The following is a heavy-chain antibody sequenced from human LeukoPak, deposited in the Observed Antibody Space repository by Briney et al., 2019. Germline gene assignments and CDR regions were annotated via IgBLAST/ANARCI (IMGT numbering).Heavy chain of an antibody. V-gene: IGHV3-9*01. J-gene: IGHJ4*01. CDR1: GFSFDDYA. CDR2: ISWNSGSE. CDR3: AKDGRPDTYGIFDL. D-gene: IGHD1-1*01. Sequence: TGGSLRLSCAASGFSFDDYAMHWLRQVPGKGLQWVSGISWNSGSEGYADSVKGRFTISRDNAKNSLYLQMNSLRAEDTAFYYRAKDGRPDTYGIFDLWGHGTLVTVSS.